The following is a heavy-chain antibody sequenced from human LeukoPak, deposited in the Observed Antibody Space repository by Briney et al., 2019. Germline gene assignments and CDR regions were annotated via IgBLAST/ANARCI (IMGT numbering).Heavy chain of an antibody. CDR2: VSYSGST. CDR1: GGSISSYY. D-gene: IGHD4-23*01. CDR3: ARNYGGYAFHL. J-gene: IGHJ3*01. Sequence: SETLSLTCTVSGGSISSYYWSWIRQPPGKGLEWLGYVSYSGSTNYDPSPKSRVTISIDTSKNHFSLKLSSVTAADTAVYFCARNYGGYAFHLWGQGTVVTVSS. V-gene: IGHV4-59*01.